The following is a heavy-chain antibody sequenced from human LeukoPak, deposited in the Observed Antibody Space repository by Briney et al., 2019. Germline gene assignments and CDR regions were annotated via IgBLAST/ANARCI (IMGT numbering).Heavy chain of an antibody. CDR1: GFTFRGSA. D-gene: IGHD6-6*01. CDR3: TSTSIAARAFDY. Sequence: GGSLTLFCAVSGFTFRGSAMHWPRQASGEGLEWVGRIRRQDNSSATADAASVKGRFTISRDDYKPTAYLKMNSLKTEDTAVCYCTSTSIAARAFDYWGQGTLVTVSS. J-gene: IGHJ4*02. V-gene: IGHV3-73*01. CDR2: IRRQDNSSAT.